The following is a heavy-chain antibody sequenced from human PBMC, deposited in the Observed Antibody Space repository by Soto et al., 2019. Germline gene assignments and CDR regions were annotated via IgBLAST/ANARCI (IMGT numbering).Heavy chain of an antibody. D-gene: IGHD6-13*01. V-gene: IGHV3-48*02. J-gene: IGHJ4*02. Sequence: GGSLRLSCVASGFTFSSFSMKCVRQAPGKGLEWVSYISSSSSTIYYADSVKGRFTISRDNAKNSLYLEMNSLRDEDTAVYYCARGPRTYSSSWYPDYWGQGTLVTVSS. CDR3: ARGPRTYSSSWYPDY. CDR2: ISSSSSTI. CDR1: GFTFSSFS.